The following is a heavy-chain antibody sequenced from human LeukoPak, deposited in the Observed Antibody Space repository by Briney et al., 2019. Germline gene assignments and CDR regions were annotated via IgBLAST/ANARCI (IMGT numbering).Heavy chain of an antibody. CDR2: IYHSGST. D-gene: IGHD5-24*01. CDR3: ASSSVDGYQFGDY. Sequence: SETLSLTCTVSGGSISSGGYYWSWIRQPPGKGLEWIGYIYHSGSTYYNPSLKSRVTISVDRSKNQFSLKLSSVTAADTAVYYCASSSVDGYQFGDYWGQGTLVTVSS. V-gene: IGHV4-30-2*01. CDR1: GGSISSGGYY. J-gene: IGHJ4*02.